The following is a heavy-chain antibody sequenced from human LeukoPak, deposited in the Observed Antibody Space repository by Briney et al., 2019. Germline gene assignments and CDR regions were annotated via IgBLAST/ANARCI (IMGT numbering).Heavy chain of an antibody. Sequence: GESLKISCKGSGYSFTSYWIGWVRQMPGKGLEWMGIIYPGDSDTRYSPSFQGQVTISADKSISTAYLQWSSLKASDTAMYYCARAGIMITFGGVIAPDAFDIWGQGTMVTVSS. J-gene: IGHJ3*02. CDR1: GYSFTSYW. CDR2: IYPGDSDT. D-gene: IGHD3-16*02. CDR3: ARAGIMITFGGVIAPDAFDI. V-gene: IGHV5-51*01.